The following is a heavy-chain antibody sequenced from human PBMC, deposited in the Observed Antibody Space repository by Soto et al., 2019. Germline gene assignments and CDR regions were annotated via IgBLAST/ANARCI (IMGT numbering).Heavy chain of an antibody. D-gene: IGHD2-21*02. CDR3: VQSRCGGDCLQSYSSHSYYGLDV. J-gene: IGHJ6*02. V-gene: IGHV2-5*02. CDR1: GLSLSTTGVG. Sequence: QITLKESGPTLVKPTQTLTLTCTFSGLSLSTTGVGVGWIRQPPGKALEWLALIYWDGDKRYRPSLKSRLTSTKGTPKNHVVLTMTNMDPVDTATYYCVQSRCGGDCLQSYSSHSYYGLDVWGQGTTVTVSS. CDR2: IYWDGDK.